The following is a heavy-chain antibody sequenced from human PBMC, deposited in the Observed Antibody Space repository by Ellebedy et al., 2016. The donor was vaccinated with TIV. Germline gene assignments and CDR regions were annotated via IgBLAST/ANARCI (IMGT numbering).Heavy chain of an antibody. CDR1: GGSISSYY. J-gene: IGHJ4*02. CDR2: IYYSGST. CDR3: ASLWFGELAFDY. Sequence: SETLSLTCTVSGGSISSYYWSWVRQPPGKGLEWIGYIYYSGSTNYNPSLKSRVTISVDTSKNQFSLKLSSVTAADTAVYYCASLWFGELAFDYWGQGTLVTVSS. D-gene: IGHD3-10*01. V-gene: IGHV4-59*08.